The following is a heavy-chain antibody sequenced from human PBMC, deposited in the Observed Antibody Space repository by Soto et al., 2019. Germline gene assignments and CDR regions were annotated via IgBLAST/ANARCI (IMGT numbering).Heavy chain of an antibody. D-gene: IGHD6-19*01. CDR3: ARLPGYSTGWTPFDF. V-gene: IGHV3-74*01. Sequence: GGSLRLSCATSGCTFSNYWMHWVRQAPGKGLVWVSRINSDGSTTSHADSVKGRFTISRDNAKNTLYLQMNSLRAEDTAVYYCARLPGYSTGWTPFDFWGQGTQVTGSA. CDR1: GCTFSNYW. CDR2: INSDGSTT. J-gene: IGHJ4*02.